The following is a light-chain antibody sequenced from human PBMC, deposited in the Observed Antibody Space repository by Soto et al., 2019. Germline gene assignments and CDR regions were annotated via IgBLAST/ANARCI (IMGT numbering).Light chain of an antibody. CDR1: QSVSSN. J-gene: IGKJ1*01. CDR2: DAS. Sequence: EIVMTQSPATLSLSPGERATLSCRASQSVSSNLAWYQQKPGQAPRLLISDASTRATGIPDRFSGSGSGTEFTLTISSLQAEDFAVYYCQRYNDQPLTFGQGTKVEIK. CDR3: QRYNDQPLT. V-gene: IGKV3-15*01.